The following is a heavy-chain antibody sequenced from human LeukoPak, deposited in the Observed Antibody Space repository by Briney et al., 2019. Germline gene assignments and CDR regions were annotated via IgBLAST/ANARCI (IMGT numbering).Heavy chain of an antibody. Sequence: NPSETLSLTCTVSGGSISSSDYYWGWIRQPPGKGLEWIGSMSYSESSYYNPSLESRVTISVDTSKNQFSLNLNSVTAADTAVYYCARERSGVVRGVIDNWGHGTLLTVSS. J-gene: IGHJ4*01. CDR2: MSYSESS. CDR3: ARERSGVVRGVIDN. CDR1: GGSISSSDYY. D-gene: IGHD3-10*01. V-gene: IGHV4-39*07.